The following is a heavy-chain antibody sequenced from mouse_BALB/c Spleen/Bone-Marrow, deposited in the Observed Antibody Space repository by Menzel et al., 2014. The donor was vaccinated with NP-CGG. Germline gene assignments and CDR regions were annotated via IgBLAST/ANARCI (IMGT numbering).Heavy chain of an antibody. J-gene: IGHJ1*01. D-gene: IGHD1-1*01. V-gene: IGHV7-3*02. CDR3: ARDENYDIYWYFDV. CDR2: IRNKANGYTA. CDR1: GFTFTDYY. Sequence: EVQLVESGGGLVQPGGSLRLSCATSGFTFTDYYMSWVRQTPGKALEWLGFIRNKANGYTADYSVSVKGRFTISRDNSQNILYLQMNTLRAEDSATYYCARDENYDIYWYFDVWGAETTVTVSS.